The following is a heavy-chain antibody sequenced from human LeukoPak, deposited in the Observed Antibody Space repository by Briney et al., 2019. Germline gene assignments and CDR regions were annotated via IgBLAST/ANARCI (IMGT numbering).Heavy chain of an antibody. CDR3: ARTLYIAAAPGGFDY. CDR1: GYTFTGRY. D-gene: IGHD6-13*01. V-gene: IGHV1-2*02. CDR2: INPKNAGT. J-gene: IGHJ4*02. Sequence: ASVKVSCKASGYTFTGRYMHWVRQAPGQGLEWMGWINPKNAGTNYAQKFQGRVTMTRDTSTGTVYMELSRLRSDDMAVYYCARTLYIAAAPGGFDYWGQGTLVTVSS.